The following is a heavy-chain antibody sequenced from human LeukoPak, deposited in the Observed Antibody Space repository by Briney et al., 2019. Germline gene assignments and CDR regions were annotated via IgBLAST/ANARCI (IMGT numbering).Heavy chain of an antibody. Sequence: SETLSLTCTVSGGSISSYYWSCIRQPPGKGLEWIGYIYYSGSTNYNPSLKSRVTISVDTSKNQFSLKLSSVTAADTAVYYCARATYYYDSSGYLGPLPLDYWGQGTLVTVSS. CDR2: IYYSGST. D-gene: IGHD3-22*01. CDR3: ARATYYYDSSGYLGPLPLDY. V-gene: IGHV4-59*01. CDR1: GGSISSYY. J-gene: IGHJ4*02.